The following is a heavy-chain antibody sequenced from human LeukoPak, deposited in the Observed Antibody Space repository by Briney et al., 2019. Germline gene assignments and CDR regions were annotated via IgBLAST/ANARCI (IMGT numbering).Heavy chain of an antibody. J-gene: IGHJ3*02. CDR2: IYWNDDK. V-gene: IGHV2-5*01. CDR1: GLSLSTSGVG. Sequence: SGPTLVKPTQTLTLTCTFSGLSLSTSGVGVGWIRQPPGKALEWLALIYWNDDKRYSPSLKSRLTITKDTSKNQVVLTMTNMDPVDTATYYCALGEILESIWGQGTMVTVSS. D-gene: IGHD3-3*01. CDR3: ALGEILESI.